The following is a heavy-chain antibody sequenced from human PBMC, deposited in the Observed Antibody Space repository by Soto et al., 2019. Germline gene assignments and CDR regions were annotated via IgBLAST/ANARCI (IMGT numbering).Heavy chain of an antibody. CDR3: AREGIDFGKLPGY. D-gene: IGHD1-7*01. V-gene: IGHV5-51*01. J-gene: IGHJ4*02. CDR2: IYPDDSDT. Sequence: GESLKISCKASGYIFSDYWIGWVRQMPGKGLEWMGIIYPDDSDTVYSPSFQGQVTISADKSISTAYLQWSSLKASDSATYYCAREGIDFGKLPGYWGQGTLVTVSS. CDR1: GYIFSDYW.